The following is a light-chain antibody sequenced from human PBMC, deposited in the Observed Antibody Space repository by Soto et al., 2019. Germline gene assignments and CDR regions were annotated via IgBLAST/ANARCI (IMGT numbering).Light chain of an antibody. CDR2: SNN. Sequence: QSVLTQPSSASGTPGQRVTISCSGSISNIGSNTVSWYQQLPGTAPKLLIYSNNQRPSGVPDRFSGSKSGTSASLAISGLQSEDEADYYCAAWDDSLYALVFGGGTKVTVL. CDR3: AAWDDSLYALV. J-gene: IGLJ2*01. V-gene: IGLV1-44*01. CDR1: ISNIGSNT.